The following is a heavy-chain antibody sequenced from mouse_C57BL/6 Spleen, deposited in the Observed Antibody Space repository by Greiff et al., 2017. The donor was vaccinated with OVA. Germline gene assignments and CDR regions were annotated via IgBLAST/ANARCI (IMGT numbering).Heavy chain of an antibody. J-gene: IGHJ4*01. V-gene: IGHV7-3*01. CDR1: GFTFTDYY. CDR2: IRNKANGYTT. Sequence: EVQLVESGGGLVQPGGSLSLSCAASGFTFTDYYMSWVRQPPGKALEWLGFIRNKANGYTTEYSASVKGRFTISRDNSQSILYLQMNALRAEDSATYYCARYMDYGSSWAMDYWGQGTSVTVSS. CDR3: ARYMDYGSSWAMDY. D-gene: IGHD1-1*01.